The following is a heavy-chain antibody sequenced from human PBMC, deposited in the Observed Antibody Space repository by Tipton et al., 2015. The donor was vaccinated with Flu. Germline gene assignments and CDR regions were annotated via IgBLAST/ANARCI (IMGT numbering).Heavy chain of an antibody. J-gene: IGHJ1*01. CDR1: GGSISGYY. Sequence: TLSLTCTVSGGSISGYYWTWIRQPPGKGLEWIGYIYYSGSTIYNPSLKSRVTISVDTSKNQFSLNLSSVTAADTAVYYCARHGCGGGSCPFQHWGLGTLVTVSP. D-gene: IGHD2-15*01. V-gene: IGHV4-59*08. CDR3: ARHGCGGGSCPFQH. CDR2: IYYSGST.